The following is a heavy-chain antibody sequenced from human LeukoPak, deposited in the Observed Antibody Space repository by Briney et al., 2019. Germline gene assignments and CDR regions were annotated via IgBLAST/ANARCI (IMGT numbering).Heavy chain of an antibody. V-gene: IGHV1-8*03. Sequence: ASVKVSCKASGYTFTSYDINWVRQATGQGLEWMGWVNPNSGNTDYAQKFQGRVTITRSTSMSTAYMELGSLRSEDTAVYYCARQRDSFDIWGQGTTVTVSS. CDR2: VNPNSGNT. J-gene: IGHJ3*02. CDR1: GYTFTSYD. CDR3: ARQRDSFDI. D-gene: IGHD3-22*01.